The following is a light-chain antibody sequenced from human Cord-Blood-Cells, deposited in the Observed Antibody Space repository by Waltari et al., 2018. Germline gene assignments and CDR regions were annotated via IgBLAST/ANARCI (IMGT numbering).Light chain of an antibody. CDR2: EVS. Sequence: QSALTHPASVSGSPGQSITISCTGTSCDFRSYNLGSWHQQPPGKAPKLMIYEVSKRPSGVSNRFSGSKSGNTASLTISGLQAEDEADYYCCSYAGSSTYVFGTGTKVTVL. CDR3: CSYAGSSTYV. CDR1: SCDFRSYNL. V-gene: IGLV2-23*02. J-gene: IGLJ1*01.